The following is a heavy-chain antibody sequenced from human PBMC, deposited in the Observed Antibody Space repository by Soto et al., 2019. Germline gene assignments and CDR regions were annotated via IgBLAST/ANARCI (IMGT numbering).Heavy chain of an antibody. CDR3: ASFVDTAMVYYYYYGMDV. V-gene: IGHV1-69*01. Sequence: QVQLVQSGAEVKKPGSSVKVSCKASGGTFSSYAISWVRQVPGQGLEWMGGIIPIFGTANYAQKFQGRVTITADESTSTAYMELSSLRSEDTAVYYCASFVDTAMVYYYYYGMDVWGQGTTVTVSS. J-gene: IGHJ6*02. D-gene: IGHD5-18*01. CDR2: IIPIFGTA. CDR1: GGTFSSYA.